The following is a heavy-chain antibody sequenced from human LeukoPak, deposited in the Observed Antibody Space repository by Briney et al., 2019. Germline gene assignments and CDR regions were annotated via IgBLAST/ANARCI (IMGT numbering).Heavy chain of an antibody. J-gene: IGHJ4*02. CDR3: TKRDSSGHYYFDY. V-gene: IGHV3-23*01. CDR2: ITGCGANK. Sequence: GGSLRLSCAASGFTFSNSVMSWVRQAPGKGLEWGSTITGCGANKYYAHSMKDRFTISRDNSKNTLYVQLNSLRAEDTAVYYCTKRDSSGHYYFDYWGQGTLVTVSS. D-gene: IGHD3-22*01. CDR1: GFTFSNSV.